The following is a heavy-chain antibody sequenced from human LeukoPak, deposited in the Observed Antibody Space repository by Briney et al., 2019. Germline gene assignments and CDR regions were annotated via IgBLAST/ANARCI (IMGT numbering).Heavy chain of an antibody. V-gene: IGHV3-23*01. J-gene: IGHJ4*02. CDR3: AKQPVVPAATDYFDY. Sequence: GGSLRLSCAASGFTFSSYSINWARQAPGKGLEWVSCISGSGGSTYYADSVKGRFTISRDNSKNTLYLQMNSLRAEDTAVYYCAKQPVVPAATDYFDYWGQGTLVTVSS. D-gene: IGHD2-2*01. CDR1: GFTFSSYS. CDR2: ISGSGGST.